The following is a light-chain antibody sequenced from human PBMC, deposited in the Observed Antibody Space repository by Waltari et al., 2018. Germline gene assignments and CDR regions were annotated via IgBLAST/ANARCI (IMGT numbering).Light chain of an antibody. J-gene: IGLJ1*01. Sequence: QSAPTQPASVSGSPGQSIPISCTGTSSDVGGYAFVPWHQQYPGKSSKVMSYWVNERPSGVSNRFSGSKSGNTASLIISGRQADDEADYYCSSYTTSGTLVFGTGTKVTVL. CDR3: SSYTTSGTLV. V-gene: IGLV2-14*01. CDR2: WVN. CDR1: SSDVGGYAF.